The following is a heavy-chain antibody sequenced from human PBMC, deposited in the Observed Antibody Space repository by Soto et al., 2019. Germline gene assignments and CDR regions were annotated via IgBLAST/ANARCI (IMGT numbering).Heavy chain of an antibody. V-gene: IGHV1-18*01. J-gene: IGHJ4*02. Sequence: GASVKVSCKASGYSFTSYGISWVRQAPGQGLEWMGWISAYNGNTNYAQKFQDRVTMTTDTSTSTAYMGLRSLRSDDTAVYYCARIHIAVAGYYFDYGVQGTLVNVSS. CDR3: ARIHIAVAGYYFDY. CDR1: GYSFTSYG. D-gene: IGHD6-19*01. CDR2: ISAYNGNT.